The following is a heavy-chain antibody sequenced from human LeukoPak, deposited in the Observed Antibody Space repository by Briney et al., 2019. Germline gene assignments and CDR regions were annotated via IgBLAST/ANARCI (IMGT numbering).Heavy chain of an antibody. Sequence: GSLRLSCAASGFAFSSYSMNWVRQAPGKGLEWVSYISSSSSTIYYADSVKGRFTISRDNAKNSLYLQMNSLRAEDTAVFYCARGIPIPDYWGQGTLVIVSS. J-gene: IGHJ4*02. CDR1: GFAFSSYS. CDR3: ARGIPIPDY. CDR2: ISSSSSTI. V-gene: IGHV3-48*04.